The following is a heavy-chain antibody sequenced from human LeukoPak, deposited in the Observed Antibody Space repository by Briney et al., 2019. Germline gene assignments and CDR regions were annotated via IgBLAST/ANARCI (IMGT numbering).Heavy chain of an antibody. Sequence: PGGSLRLSCAASGFTFSSYSMSWVRQAPGKGLEWVSAISGNGGSTYYADSAKGRFTISRDNSKNKLYLQMNSLRAEDTAVYYCAKEGYCRGVSCWIDFWAQGTLVTVSS. CDR2: ISGNGGST. CDR1: GFTFSSYS. D-gene: IGHD2-15*01. CDR3: AKEGYCRGVSCWIDF. J-gene: IGHJ4*02. V-gene: IGHV3-23*01.